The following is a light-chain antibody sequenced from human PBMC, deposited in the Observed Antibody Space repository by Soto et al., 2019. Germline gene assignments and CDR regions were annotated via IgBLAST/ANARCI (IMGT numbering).Light chain of an antibody. CDR3: QQYDKLSWT. CDR2: DAS. V-gene: IGKV1-33*01. Sequence: DIQMTQSPSTLSGSVGDRVTITRRASQTISSWLAWYQQKPGKAPKXXIYDASNLETGVPSRVSGSGSGTDCTCTISSLQPADIATDACQQYDKLSWTFGQGTQVDI. CDR1: QTISSW. J-gene: IGKJ1*01.